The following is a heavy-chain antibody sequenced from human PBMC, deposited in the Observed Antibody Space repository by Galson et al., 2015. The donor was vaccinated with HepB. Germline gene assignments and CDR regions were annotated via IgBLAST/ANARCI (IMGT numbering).Heavy chain of an antibody. CDR3: ARIAVAGTTDTHYYYYGMDV. D-gene: IGHD6-19*01. V-gene: IGHV5-51*01. Sequence: QSGAEVKKPGESLKISCKGSGYSFTSYWIGWVRQMPGKGLEWVGIIYPGDSDTRYSPSFQGQVTISADKSISTAYLQWSSLKASDTAMYYCARIAVAGTTDTHYYYYGMDVWGQGTTVTVSS. CDR1: GYSFTSYW. CDR2: IYPGDSDT. J-gene: IGHJ6*02.